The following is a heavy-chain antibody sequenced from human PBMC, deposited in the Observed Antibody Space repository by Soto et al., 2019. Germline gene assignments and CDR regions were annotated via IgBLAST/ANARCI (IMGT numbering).Heavy chain of an antibody. Sequence: GGSLRLSCAASGFTFSSYAMSWVRQAPGKGLEWVSVISYDGSNKYYADSVKGRFTISRDNSKNTLYLQMNSLRAEDTAVYYCAKDYGIAAAGRYYYGMDVWGQGTTVTVSS. CDR1: GFTFSSYA. CDR2: ISYDGSNK. D-gene: IGHD6-13*01. J-gene: IGHJ6*02. CDR3: AKDYGIAAAGRYYYGMDV. V-gene: IGHV3-30*18.